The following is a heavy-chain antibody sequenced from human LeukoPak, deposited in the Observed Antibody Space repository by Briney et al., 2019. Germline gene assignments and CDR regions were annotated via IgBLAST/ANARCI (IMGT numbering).Heavy chain of an antibody. D-gene: IGHD2-15*01. CDR3: ARVQDIVVVQFDY. CDR2: VNPDMSEK. Sequence: GGSLRLSCAASGFTFNRHWMTWVRQAPGKGLEWIANVNPDMSEKNYVESVKGRFTISRDNAKNSLYLQMNSLRAEDTAVYYCARVQDIVVVQFDYWGQGTLVTVSS. CDR1: GFTFNRHW. J-gene: IGHJ4*02. V-gene: IGHV3-7*01.